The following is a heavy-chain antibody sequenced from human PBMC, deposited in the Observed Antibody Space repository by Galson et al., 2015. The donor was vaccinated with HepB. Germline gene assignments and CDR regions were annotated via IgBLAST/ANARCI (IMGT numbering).Heavy chain of an antibody. V-gene: IGHV6-1*01. CDR2: TYYRSKWYN. D-gene: IGHD6-13*01. CDR3: AREEPSRARYSSSWHSPWAFDI. CDR1: GDSVSSNSAA. Sequence: CAISGDSVSSNSAAWNWIRQSPSRGLEWLGRTYYRSKWYNDYAVSVKSRITINPDTSKNQFSLQLNSVTPEDTAVYYCAREEPSRARYSSSWHSPWAFDIWGQGTMVTVSS. J-gene: IGHJ3*02.